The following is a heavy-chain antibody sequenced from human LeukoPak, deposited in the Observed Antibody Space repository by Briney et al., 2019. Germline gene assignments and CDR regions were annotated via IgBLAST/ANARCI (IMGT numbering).Heavy chain of an antibody. V-gene: IGHV3-21*01. D-gene: IGHD5-24*01. CDR2: ISSSSSYI. CDR1: GFTFSSYS. CDR3: AREAGDGYNFDY. J-gene: IGHJ4*02. Sequence: GGSLRLSCAASGFTFSSYSMNWVRQAPGKGLEWVSSISSSSSYIYYADSVKGRFTISRDNAKNPLYLQMDSLRAEDTAVYYCAREAGDGYNFDYWGQGTLVTVSS.